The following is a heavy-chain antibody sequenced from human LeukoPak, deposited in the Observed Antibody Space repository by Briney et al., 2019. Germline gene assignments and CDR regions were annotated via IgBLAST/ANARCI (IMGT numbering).Heavy chain of an antibody. CDR3: ARVNPLMAPGALDV. CDR2: IKQDGSEK. Sequence: GGSLRLSCAASGFTFNNYWRTWVRQAPGKGLAWVANIKQDGSEKYYVDSVKGRFTISRDNAKNSLYLQMNSLRAEDTAVYYCARVNPLMAPGALDVWGQGTMVAVSS. CDR1: GFTFNNYW. J-gene: IGHJ3*01. V-gene: IGHV3-7*01. D-gene: IGHD2-8*01.